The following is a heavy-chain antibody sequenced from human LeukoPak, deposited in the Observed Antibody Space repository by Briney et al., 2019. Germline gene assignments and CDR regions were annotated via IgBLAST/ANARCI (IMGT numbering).Heavy chain of an antibody. J-gene: IGHJ6*02. Sequence: SETLSLTCAVYGGSFSGYYWSWIRQPPGKGLEWIGEINHSGSTNYNLSLKSRVTISVDTSKNQFSLKLSSVTAADTAVYYCARGSRYYGMDVWGQGTTVTVSS. CDR3: ARGSRYYGMDV. CDR1: GGSFSGYY. CDR2: INHSGST. V-gene: IGHV4-34*01.